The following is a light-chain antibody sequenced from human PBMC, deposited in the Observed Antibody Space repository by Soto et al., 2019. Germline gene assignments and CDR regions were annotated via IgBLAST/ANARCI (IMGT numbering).Light chain of an antibody. CDR1: QDISNY. J-gene: IGKJ3*01. V-gene: IGKV1-33*01. CDR2: DAS. CDR3: QQYDNLPPFT. Sequence: DIQMTQSPSSLSASLGDRVTITCKASQDISNYLNWYQQKPGKAPKLLIYDASNLETGVPSRFSGSGSGTDFTFTISSMQPEDIATYYCQQYDNLPPFTFGPGTKVDIK.